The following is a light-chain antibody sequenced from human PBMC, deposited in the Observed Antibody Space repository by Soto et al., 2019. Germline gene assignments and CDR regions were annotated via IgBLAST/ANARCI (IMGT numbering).Light chain of an antibody. V-gene: IGKV3-20*01. CDR1: QSVSSNY. CDR2: IAS. CDR3: QQYDSSPWT. Sequence: EIVLTQSPDTLSLSPGERATLSCRASQSVSSNYLAWYQQKTGQTPRLLIYIASTRAPGIPDRFRGSGSGTRFTLTISRLEPEDFAVYYCQQYDSSPWTFDQGTKVEIK. J-gene: IGKJ1*01.